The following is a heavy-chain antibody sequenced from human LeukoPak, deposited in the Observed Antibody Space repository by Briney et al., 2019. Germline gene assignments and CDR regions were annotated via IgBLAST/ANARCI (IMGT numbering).Heavy chain of an antibody. CDR1: GYTFTSYD. D-gene: IGHD6-13*01. CDR2: MYPNSGNT. J-gene: IGHJ4*02. V-gene: IGHV1-8*01. Sequence: ASVKVSCKASGYTFTSYDINWVRQATGQGLEWMGWMYPNSGNTGYAQKFQGRVTMTRNTSISTAYMELSSLRSEDTAVYYCARADSSSWYGPYLFDYWGQGTLVTVSS. CDR3: ARADSSSWYGPYLFDY.